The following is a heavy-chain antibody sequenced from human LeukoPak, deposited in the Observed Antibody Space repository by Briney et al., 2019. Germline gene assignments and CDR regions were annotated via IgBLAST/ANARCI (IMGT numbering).Heavy chain of an antibody. CDR1: GFTFNSYA. CDR2: ISSEGTFK. J-gene: IGHJ4*02. CDR3: ARAVVAASTPSDY. V-gene: IGHV3-30-3*01. D-gene: IGHD2-15*01. Sequence: GGSLRLSCVGSGFTFNSYAFHWVRQAPGKGLEWVAVISSEGTFKYYADSVKGRFTISRDKSKKTLSLQMNSLKTEDTAVYYCARAVVAASTPSDYWGQGTLVTVS.